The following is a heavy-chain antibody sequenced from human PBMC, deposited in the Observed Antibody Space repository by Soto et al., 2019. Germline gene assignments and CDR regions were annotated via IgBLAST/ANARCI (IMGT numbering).Heavy chain of an antibody. CDR1: GGTFSSYA. J-gene: IGHJ5*02. Sequence: QVQLVQSGAEVKKPGSSVKVSCKASGGTFSSYAISWVRQAPGQGLEWMGGIIPIFGTANYAQKFQGRVTITAYESTSTAYMELSSLRSEDTAVYYCARGAVVVVAAEENWFDPWGQGTLVTVSS. V-gene: IGHV1-69*12. CDR2: IIPIFGTA. CDR3: ARGAVVVVAAEENWFDP. D-gene: IGHD2-15*01.